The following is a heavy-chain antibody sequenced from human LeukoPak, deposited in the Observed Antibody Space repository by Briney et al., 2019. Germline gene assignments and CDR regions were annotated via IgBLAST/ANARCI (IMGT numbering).Heavy chain of an antibody. Sequence: GGSLRLSCAASGFTLSDAWMSWVRQAPGKGLEWVGRIKSKTDGGTTDYAAPVKGRFTISRDDSKNTLYLQMNSLKTEDTAVYYCTTVVGWEDVDYWGQGTLVTVSS. J-gene: IGHJ4*02. V-gene: IGHV3-15*01. CDR1: GFTLSDAW. D-gene: IGHD1-26*01. CDR3: TTVVGWEDVDY. CDR2: IKSKTDGGTT.